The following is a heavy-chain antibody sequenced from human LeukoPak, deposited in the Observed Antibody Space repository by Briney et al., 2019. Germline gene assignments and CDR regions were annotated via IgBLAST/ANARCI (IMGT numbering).Heavy chain of an antibody. D-gene: IGHD3-10*01. Sequence: GGSLRLSCAASGFTFSSYGMHWVRQAPGKGLEWVAVISYDGSNKYYADSVKGRFTISRDNSKNTLYLQLNSLTVEDTALYYCVKDRGPNGSGGMDVWGQGTTVTVSS. CDR1: GFTFSSYG. J-gene: IGHJ6*02. V-gene: IGHV3-30*18. CDR2: ISYDGSNK. CDR3: VKDRGPNGSGGMDV.